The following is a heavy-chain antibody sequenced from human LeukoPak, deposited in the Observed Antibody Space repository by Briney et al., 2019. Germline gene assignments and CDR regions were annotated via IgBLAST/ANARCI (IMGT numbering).Heavy chain of an antibody. CDR2: IYHSGST. CDR1: GGSISSGYY. V-gene: IGHV4-38-2*02. J-gene: IGHJ6*03. Sequence: SETLSLTCTVSGGSISSGYYWGWIRQPPGKGLEWIGSIYHSGSTYYNPSLKSRVTISVDTSKNQFSLKLSSVTAADTAVYYCASSGPSYYYDSCGLQDYYYMDVWGKGTTVTISS. CDR3: ASSGPSYYYDSCGLQDYYYMDV. D-gene: IGHD3-22*01.